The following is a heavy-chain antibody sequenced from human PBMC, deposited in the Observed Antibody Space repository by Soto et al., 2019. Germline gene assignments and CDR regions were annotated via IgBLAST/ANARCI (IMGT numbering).Heavy chain of an antibody. CDR1: GFTFSSYG. V-gene: IGHV3-30*03. J-gene: IGHJ1*01. CDR2: ISFDGSDK. D-gene: IGHD1-26*01. Sequence: GGSLRLSCAASGFTFSSYGMHWVRQPPGKGLEWVAVISFDGSDKYYADSVKGRFTISRDNSKNTLSLQMDSLRADDSAVYYCASRVPHGTYGAPYFQHWGQGTLVTVSS. CDR3: ASRVPHGTYGAPYFQH.